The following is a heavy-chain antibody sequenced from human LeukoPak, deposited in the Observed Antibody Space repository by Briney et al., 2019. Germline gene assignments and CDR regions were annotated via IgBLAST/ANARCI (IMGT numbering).Heavy chain of an antibody. CDR3: AKMYSSSSWFDP. CDR1: GFTFSDYY. V-gene: IGHV3-11*01. J-gene: IGHJ5*02. D-gene: IGHD6-6*01. Sequence: PGGSLRLSCAASGFTFSDYYMSWIRQAPGKGLEWVSYISSSGSTIYYADSVKGRFTISRDNAKNSLYLQMNSLRAEDTAVYYCAKMYSSSSWFDPWGQGTLVTVSS. CDR2: ISSSGSTI.